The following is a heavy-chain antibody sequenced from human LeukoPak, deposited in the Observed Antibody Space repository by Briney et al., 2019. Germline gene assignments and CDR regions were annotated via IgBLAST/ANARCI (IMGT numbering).Heavy chain of an antibody. D-gene: IGHD6-19*01. CDR2: SSWNSGSI. CDR1: GFTFDDDA. CDR3: AKDKRKIAVAGTASFDY. V-gene: IGHV3-9*01. J-gene: IGHJ4*02. Sequence: PPGGCLRLSCAASGFTFDDDAMDSVRQAPGEGLGWVSGSSWNSGSIGYADSVKGRFTISRDNAKNSLYLQMNSLRAEDTALYYCAKDKRKIAVAGTASFDYWGQGTLVTVSS.